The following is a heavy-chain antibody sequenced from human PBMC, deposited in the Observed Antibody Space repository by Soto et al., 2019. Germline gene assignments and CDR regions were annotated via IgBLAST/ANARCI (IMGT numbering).Heavy chain of an antibody. D-gene: IGHD6-13*01. CDR2: IWYDGSNK. CDR3: ARGSSWYGYYYGMDV. Sequence: QVQLVESGGGVVQPGRSLRLSCAASGFTFSSYGMHWVRQAPGKGLEWVAVIWYDGSNKYYADSVKGRFTISRDNSKNTLYLQMNSLRAEDTAVYYCARGSSWYGYYYGMDVWDQGTTVTVSS. CDR1: GFTFSSYG. V-gene: IGHV3-33*01. J-gene: IGHJ6*02.